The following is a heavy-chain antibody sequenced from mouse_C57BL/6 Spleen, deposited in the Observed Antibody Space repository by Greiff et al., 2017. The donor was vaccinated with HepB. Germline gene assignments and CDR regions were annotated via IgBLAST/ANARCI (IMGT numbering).Heavy chain of an antibody. CDR3: ARGYYGSSFPYAMDY. Sequence: VKLQQPGAELVRPGSSVKLSCKASGYTFTSYWMHWVKQRPIQGLEWIGNIDPSDSETHYNQKFKDKATLTVDKSSSTAYMQLSSLTSEDSAVYYWARGYYGSSFPYAMDYWGQGTSVTVSS. CDR2: IDPSDSET. CDR1: GYTFTSYW. D-gene: IGHD1-1*01. J-gene: IGHJ4*01. V-gene: IGHV1-52*01.